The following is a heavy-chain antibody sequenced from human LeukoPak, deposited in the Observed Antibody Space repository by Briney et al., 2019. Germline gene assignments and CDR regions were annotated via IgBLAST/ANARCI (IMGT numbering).Heavy chain of an antibody. D-gene: IGHD3-10*01. CDR1: GFTFSNAW. CDR2: IQSETDGGTI. J-gene: IGHJ4*02. CDR3: STWFGGV. V-gene: IGHV3-15*01. Sequence: GGSLGLSCVASGFTFSNAWMSWVRQAPGKGLEWVGRIQSETDGGTIDYAAPVKGRFTISRDDSKNTLYLQMNSLKTEDTAVYYCSTWFGGVWGQGTLVTVSS.